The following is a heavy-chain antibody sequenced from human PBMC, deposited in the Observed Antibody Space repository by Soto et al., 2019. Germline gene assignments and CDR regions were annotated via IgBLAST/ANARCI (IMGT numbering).Heavy chain of an antibody. J-gene: IGHJ4*02. CDR3: ARDSDDSSGYYLLGVYYFDY. V-gene: IGHV3-48*01. Sequence: VGSLRLSCAASGFTFSSYSMNWVRQAPGKGLEWVSYISSSSSTIYYADSEKGRFTISRDNAKNSLYLQMNSLRAEDTAVYYCARDSDDSSGYYLLGVYYFDYWGQGTLVSVSS. CDR2: ISSSSSTI. D-gene: IGHD3-22*01. CDR1: GFTFSSYS.